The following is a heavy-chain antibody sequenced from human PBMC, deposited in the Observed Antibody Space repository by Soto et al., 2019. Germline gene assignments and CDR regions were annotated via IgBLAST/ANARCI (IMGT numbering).Heavy chain of an antibody. Sequence: ESGGGLVKPGGSLRLSCAASGFTFSSYSMNWVRQAPGKGLEWVSSISSSSSYIYYADSVKGRFTISRDNAKNSLYLQMNSLRAEDTAVYYCARDVSIAAPGVTDCWGQGTLVTVSS. CDR2: ISSSSSYI. CDR1: GFTFSSYS. J-gene: IGHJ4*02. D-gene: IGHD6-6*01. V-gene: IGHV3-21*01. CDR3: ARDVSIAAPGVTDC.